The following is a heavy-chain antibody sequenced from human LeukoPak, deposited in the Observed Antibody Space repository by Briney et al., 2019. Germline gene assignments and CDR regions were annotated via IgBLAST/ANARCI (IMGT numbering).Heavy chain of an antibody. V-gene: IGHV3-48*04. J-gene: IGHJ1*01. Sequence: GGSLRLSCAVSGFTFSSYWMHWIRQAPGKGLEWISYISSSSRIIYYADSVKGRFTISRDNAQSSMYLQMNSLRAEDTAVYYCARANYGGNPRYFQHWGQGTLVTVSS. CDR1: GFTFSSYW. D-gene: IGHD4-23*01. CDR3: ARANYGGNPRYFQH. CDR2: ISSSSRII.